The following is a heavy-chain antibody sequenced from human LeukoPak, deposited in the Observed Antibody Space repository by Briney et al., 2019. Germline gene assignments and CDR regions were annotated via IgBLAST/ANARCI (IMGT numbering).Heavy chain of an antibody. Sequence: KPSETLSLTCAVYGGSFSGYYWSWIRQPPGKGLEWIGEINHSGSTNCNPSLKSRVTISVDTSKNQFSLKLSSVTAADTAVYYCARATLVYYDSSGYYQTWGQGTLVTVSS. CDR1: GGSFSGYY. V-gene: IGHV4-34*01. J-gene: IGHJ4*02. D-gene: IGHD3-22*01. CDR2: INHSGST. CDR3: ARATLVYYDSSGYYQT.